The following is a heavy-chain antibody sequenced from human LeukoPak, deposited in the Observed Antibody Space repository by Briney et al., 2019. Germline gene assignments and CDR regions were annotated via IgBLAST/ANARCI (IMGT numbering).Heavy chain of an antibody. J-gene: IGHJ3*02. CDR3: ARVLGYGDTVAFDI. D-gene: IGHD4-17*01. Sequence: PLETLSLTCTVSGGSISSGGYYWSWIRQHPGKGLEWIGYIYYSGSTYYNPSLKSRVTISVDTSKNQFSLKLSSVTAADTAVYYCARVLGYGDTVAFDIWGQGTMVTVSS. V-gene: IGHV4-31*03. CDR1: GGSISSGGYY. CDR2: IYYSGST.